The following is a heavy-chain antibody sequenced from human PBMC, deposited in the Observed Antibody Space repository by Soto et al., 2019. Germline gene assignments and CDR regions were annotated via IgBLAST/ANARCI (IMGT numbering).Heavy chain of an antibody. CDR2: IKQDGSEK. D-gene: IGHD3-3*01. V-gene: IGHV3-7*03. CDR1: GFTFSSYW. CDR3: ARPPLYDFWSGYQGYGMDV. Sequence: EVQLVESGGGLVQPGGSLRLSCAASGFTFSSYWMSWVRQAPGKGREWVANIKQDGSEKYYVDSVKGRFTISRDNAKNSLYLQMNSLRAEDTAVYYCARPPLYDFWSGYQGYGMDVWGQGTTVTVSS. J-gene: IGHJ6*02.